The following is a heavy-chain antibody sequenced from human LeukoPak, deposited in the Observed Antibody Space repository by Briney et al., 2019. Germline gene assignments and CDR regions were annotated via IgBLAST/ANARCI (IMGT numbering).Heavy chain of an antibody. CDR1: GFTFEHYA. Sequence: PGRSLRLSCAASGFTFEHYATHWVRQAPGKGLEWVSGISWNSGHIGYADSVKGRFTISRANAKNSLYLQMNSLRAEDTALYYCGRGWAVDFWGQGTLVTVSS. V-gene: IGHV3-9*01. J-gene: IGHJ4*02. CDR3: GRGWAVDF. D-gene: IGHD2-15*01. CDR2: ISWNSGHI.